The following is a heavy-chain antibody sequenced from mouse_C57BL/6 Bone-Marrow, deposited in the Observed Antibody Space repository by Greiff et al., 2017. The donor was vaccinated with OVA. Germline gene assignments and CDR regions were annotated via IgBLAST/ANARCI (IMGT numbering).Heavy chain of an antibody. CDR3: TTVGSSYVSQYYFDY. V-gene: IGHV14-1*01. Sequence: EVQGVESGAELVRPGASVKLSCTASGFTIKDYYMHWVKQRPEQGLEWIGRIDPEDGDTEYAPKFQGKATMTADTSSNTAYMQLSSLTSEDTAVYYWTTVGSSYVSQYYFDYWGQGTTLTVSS. CDR1: GFTIKDYY. CDR2: IDPEDGDT. D-gene: IGHD1-1*01. J-gene: IGHJ2*01.